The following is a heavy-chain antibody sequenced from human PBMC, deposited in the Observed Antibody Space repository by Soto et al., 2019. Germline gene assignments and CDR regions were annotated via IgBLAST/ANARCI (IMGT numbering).Heavy chain of an antibody. CDR3: ARDRQGSGCYYACDI. CDR1: GGTFSSYT. CDR2: INPPLGIA. D-gene: IGHD6-19*01. V-gene: IGHV1-69*08. J-gene: IGHJ3*02. Sequence: QVQLVQSGAAVKKPGSSVKVSCKASGGTFSSYTISWVRQAPGQGLEWMGRINPPLGIANYAQKFQARVTITADKSTSTAYRELSSLRSEDTAVYYCARDRQGSGCYYACDIWGQGTMVTVSS.